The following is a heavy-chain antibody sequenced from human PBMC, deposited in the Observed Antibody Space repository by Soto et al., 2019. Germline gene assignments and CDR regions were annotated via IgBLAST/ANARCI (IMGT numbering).Heavy chain of an antibody. D-gene: IGHD4-4*01. CDR3: ARIDYSNYGVDY. J-gene: IGHJ4*02. V-gene: IGHV4-59*01. Sequence: SETLSLTCSVSGGSISSYYWSWIRQPPGKGLEWIAYIYYSGSTNYNPSLKSRVTISVDTSKNQFSLKLSSVTAADTAVYYCARIDYSNYGVDYWGQGTLVTVSS. CDR1: GGSISSYY. CDR2: IYYSGST.